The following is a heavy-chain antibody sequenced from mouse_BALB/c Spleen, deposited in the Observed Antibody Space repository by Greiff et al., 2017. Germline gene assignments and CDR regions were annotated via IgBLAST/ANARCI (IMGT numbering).Heavy chain of an antibody. J-gene: IGHJ4*01. CDR1: GFSLTSYG. CDR3: ARDRDYGTYYYAMDY. CDR2: IWAGGST. D-gene: IGHD1-1*01. Sequence: QVQLKQSGPGLVAPSQSLSITCTVSGFSLTSYGVHWVRQPPGKGLEWLGVIWAGGSTNYNSALMSRLSISKDNSKSQVFLKMNSLQTDDTAMYYCARDRDYGTYYYAMDYWGQGTSVTVSS. V-gene: IGHV2-9*02.